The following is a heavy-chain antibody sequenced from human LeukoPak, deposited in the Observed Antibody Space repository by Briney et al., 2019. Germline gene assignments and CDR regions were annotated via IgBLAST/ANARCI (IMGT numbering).Heavy chain of an antibody. V-gene: IGHV4-59*01. CDR2: IYYSGST. CDR1: GGSISSYY. J-gene: IGHJ4*02. CDR3: ARDSGYGSGSYFDY. Sequence: SETLCLTCTVSGGSISSYYWSWIRQPPGKGLEWVGYIYYSGSTKYNPSLKSRVTISVDTSKNQFSLKLSSVTAADTAVYYCARDSGYGSGSYFDYWGQGTLVTVSS. D-gene: IGHD3-10*01.